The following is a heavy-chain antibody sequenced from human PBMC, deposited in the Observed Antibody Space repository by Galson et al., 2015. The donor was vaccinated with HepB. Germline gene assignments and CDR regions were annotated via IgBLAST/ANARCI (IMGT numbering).Heavy chain of an antibody. CDR3: ARVVEMATIMFELGY. V-gene: IGHV1-3*01. CDR2: INAGNGNT. D-gene: IGHD5-24*01. CDR1: GYTFTSYA. J-gene: IGHJ4*02. Sequence: SVKVSCKASGYTFTSYAMHWVRQAPGQRLEWMGWINAGNGNTKYSQKFQGRVTITRDTSASTAYMELSSLRSEDTAVYYCARVVEMATIMFELGYWGQGTLVTVSS.